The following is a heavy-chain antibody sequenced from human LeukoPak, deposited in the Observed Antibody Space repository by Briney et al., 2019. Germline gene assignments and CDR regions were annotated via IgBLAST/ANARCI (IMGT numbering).Heavy chain of an antibody. Sequence: GGSLRLSCAASGFTVSSNYMSWVRQAPGKGLAWVSVIYSGGSTYYADSVKGRFTISRDNSKNTLYLQMNSLRAEDTAVYYCARRDCSSTSCPPFGAFDIWGRGTMVTVSS. CDR2: IYSGGST. CDR3: ARRDCSSTSCPPFGAFDI. J-gene: IGHJ3*02. CDR1: GFTVSSNY. V-gene: IGHV3-66*01. D-gene: IGHD2-2*01.